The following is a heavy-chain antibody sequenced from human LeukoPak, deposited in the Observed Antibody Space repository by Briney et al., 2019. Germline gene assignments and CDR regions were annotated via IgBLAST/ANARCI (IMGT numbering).Heavy chain of an antibody. D-gene: IGHD6-19*01. V-gene: IGHV1-8*01. CDR2: MNPNSGNT. J-gene: IGHJ4*02. CDR3: ARGGLVIEAGTFDY. Sequence: ASVKGSCKASGYTFTRFDIKGGRKGTGQRVEWVGRMNPNSGNTGYAQKFQGRVTMTRNTSISTAYMELSSLRSEDTAVYYCARGGLVIEAGTFDYWGQGTLVTVSS. CDR1: GYTFTRFD.